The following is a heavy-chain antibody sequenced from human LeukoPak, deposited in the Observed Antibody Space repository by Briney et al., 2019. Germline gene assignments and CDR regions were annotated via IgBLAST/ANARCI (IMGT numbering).Heavy chain of an antibody. CDR3: ARSRNTAGLHAFDI. CDR2: IKQDGSEK. J-gene: IGHJ3*02. CDR1: GFTFSSYW. Sequence: PGGSLRLSCAASGFTFSSYWMSWVRQAPGKGLEWVANIKQDGSEKYYVDSVKGRFTISRDNAKNSLYLQMNSLRAEDTALYYCARSRNTAGLHAFDIWGQGTMVTVSS. D-gene: IGHD5-18*01. V-gene: IGHV3-7*03.